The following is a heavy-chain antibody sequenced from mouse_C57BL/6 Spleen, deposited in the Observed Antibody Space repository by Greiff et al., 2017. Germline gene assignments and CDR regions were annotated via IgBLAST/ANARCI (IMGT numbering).Heavy chain of an antibody. CDR2: IYPGSGST. J-gene: IGHJ4*01. D-gene: IGHD4-1*01. Sequence: VQLQQPGAELVKPGASVKMSCKASGYTFTSYWITWVKQRPGQGLEWIGDIYPGSGSTNYNEKFKSKATLTVETSSSTAYMQLSSLTSEDSAVYYCARGNWDDYAMDYWGQGTSVTVSS. CDR3: ARGNWDDYAMDY. CDR1: GYTFTSYW. V-gene: IGHV1-55*01.